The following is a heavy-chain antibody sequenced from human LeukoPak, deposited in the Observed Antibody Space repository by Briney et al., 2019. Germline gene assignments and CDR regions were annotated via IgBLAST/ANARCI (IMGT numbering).Heavy chain of an antibody. V-gene: IGHV3-30*02. CDR1: GFTFSSYG. D-gene: IGHD3-22*01. CDR2: IRYDGSNK. CDR3: AKVWNYYDSSGPFDP. Sequence: GGSLRLSCAASGFTFSSYGMHWVRQAPGKGLEWVAFIRYDGSNKYYADSVKGRFTISRDNSKNTLYLQMNSLRAEDTAVYYCAKVWNYYDSSGPFDPWGQGTLVTVSS. J-gene: IGHJ5*02.